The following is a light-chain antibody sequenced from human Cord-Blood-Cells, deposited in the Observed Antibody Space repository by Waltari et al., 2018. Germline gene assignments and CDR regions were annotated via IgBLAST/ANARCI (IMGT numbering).Light chain of an antibody. V-gene: IGKV1-5*01. J-gene: IGKJ1*01. CDR1: QRISGW. CDR3: QQYNSYSGT. Sequence: DIQMTQSPSTLSASVGDRVTITCRASQRISGWLAWYLQKSGKAPKLLIYDASSLESGVPARFSGCGSGTEFPLTISSLQPDDFATYYCQQYNSYSGTFGQGTKVEIK. CDR2: DAS.